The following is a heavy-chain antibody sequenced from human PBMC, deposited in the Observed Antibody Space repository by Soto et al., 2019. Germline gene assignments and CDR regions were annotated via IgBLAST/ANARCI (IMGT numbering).Heavy chain of an antibody. CDR2: ISGSGGRP. Sequence: GGSLRLSCAASGFTFTTYTMSWVRQAPGKGLEWVSVISGSGGRPSYADSVQGRFIISRDNPKSTLYLQMNSLRAEDTAVYHCAREAGYQGTIGQQLPDCWGQGIMVTVSS. CDR1: GFTFTTYT. V-gene: IGHV3-23*01. J-gene: IGHJ4*02. CDR3: AREAGYQGTIGQQLPDC. D-gene: IGHD6-13*01.